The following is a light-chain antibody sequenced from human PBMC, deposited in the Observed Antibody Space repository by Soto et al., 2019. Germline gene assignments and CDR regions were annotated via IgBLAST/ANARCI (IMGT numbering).Light chain of an antibody. J-gene: IGKJ2*01. CDR3: QHYNNWPPLYT. CDR2: VAS. Sequence: EIVMTQSPATLSVSPGERATLSCRASQSVSSNLSWYQQKPGQAPRLLIYVASTRDTGIPARFSGSGSGTEFTLTISSLQSEDFAVYYCQHYNNWPPLYTFGQGTKLEIK. V-gene: IGKV3-15*01. CDR1: QSVSSN.